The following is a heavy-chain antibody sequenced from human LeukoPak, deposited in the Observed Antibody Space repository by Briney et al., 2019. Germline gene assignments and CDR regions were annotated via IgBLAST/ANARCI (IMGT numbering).Heavy chain of an antibody. CDR2: IYYSGST. D-gene: IGHD3-10*01. CDR3: ARRGSYYSYFDY. J-gene: IGHJ4*02. Sequence: SETLSLTCTVSGGSISSSSYYWGWIRQPPGKGLEWIGSIYYSGSTYYNPSLKSRVTISVDTSKNQFSLKLSSVTAADTAVYYCARRGSYYSYFDYWGQGTLVTVSS. V-gene: IGHV4-39*07. CDR1: GGSISSSSYY.